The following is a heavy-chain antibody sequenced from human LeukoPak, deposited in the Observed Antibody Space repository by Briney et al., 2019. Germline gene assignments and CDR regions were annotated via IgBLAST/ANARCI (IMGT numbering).Heavy chain of an antibody. J-gene: IGHJ5*02. D-gene: IGHD3-16*01. Sequence: GGSLRLSCAASGFTFSNSWMSWFRQAPGKGLEWVAFIKEDGSEKNYVESVKGRFTISRDNAKNSLYLQMNSLRVEDTAVYYCARRHWGVDPWGQGTLVTVSS. CDR1: GFTFSNSW. CDR2: IKEDGSEK. CDR3: ARRHWGVDP. V-gene: IGHV3-7*01.